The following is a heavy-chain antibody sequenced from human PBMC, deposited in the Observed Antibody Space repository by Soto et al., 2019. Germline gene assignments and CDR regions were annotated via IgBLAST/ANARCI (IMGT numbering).Heavy chain of an antibody. D-gene: IGHD2-15*01. J-gene: IGHJ4*01. CDR3: TTDSYFTPKLVRFDY. CDR2: IKSKTDGGTP. Sequence: PGGSLRLSCAASCFTFTTAWIKWVRQAPGKGLEWVGRIKSKTDGGTPDFAAPVRGRFAISRDDSKSMVYPQMNSLKTEDTAVYYCTTDSYFTPKLVRFDYRALRTLVTVSS. V-gene: IGHV3-15*07. CDR1: CFTFTTAW.